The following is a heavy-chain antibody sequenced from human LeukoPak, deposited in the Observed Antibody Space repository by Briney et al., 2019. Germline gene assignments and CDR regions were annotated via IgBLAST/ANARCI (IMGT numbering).Heavy chain of an antibody. D-gene: IGHD6-6*01. Sequence: ASVEVPCKASGYTFTSYYMHWVRQAPGQGLEWMGIINSSGGSTSYAQKFQGRVTMTRDTSTSTVYMELSSLRSEDTAVYYCARDGPRIAALGEDFDYWGQGTLVT. J-gene: IGHJ4*02. CDR1: GYTFTSYY. CDR2: INSSGGST. CDR3: ARDGPRIAALGEDFDY. V-gene: IGHV1-46*01.